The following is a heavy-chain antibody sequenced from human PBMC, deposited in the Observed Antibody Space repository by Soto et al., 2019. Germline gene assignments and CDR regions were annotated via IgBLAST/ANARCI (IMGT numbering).Heavy chain of an antibody. Sequence: SETLSLTCTVSGGSISSYYWSWIRQPPGKGLEWIGYIYYSGSTNYNPSLKSRVTISVDTSKNQFSLKLSSVTAADTAVYYWASQYYGGNPFDYWGQGTLVTVSS. CDR2: IYYSGST. CDR3: ASQYYGGNPFDY. J-gene: IGHJ4*02. CDR1: GGSISSYY. D-gene: IGHD4-17*01. V-gene: IGHV4-59*08.